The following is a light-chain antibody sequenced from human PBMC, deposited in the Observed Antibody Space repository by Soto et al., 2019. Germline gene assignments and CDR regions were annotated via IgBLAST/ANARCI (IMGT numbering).Light chain of an antibody. CDR2: AAS. Sequence: DIQVTQSPSSLSASVGDRVTITCRASQAIYNYLAWFQQKPGKVPSLLIYAASTLQSGVPPRFSGSGSGTDFTLTISSLQPEDVATYFCRKYDSAPLTFGGGTKVDIK. CDR1: QAIYNY. V-gene: IGKV1-27*01. CDR3: RKYDSAPLT. J-gene: IGKJ4*01.